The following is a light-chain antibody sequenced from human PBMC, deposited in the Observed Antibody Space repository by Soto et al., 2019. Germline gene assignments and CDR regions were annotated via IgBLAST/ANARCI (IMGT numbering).Light chain of an antibody. J-gene: IGLJ1*01. CDR1: SSDVGAYKY. V-gene: IGLV2-14*01. Sequence: QSVLTQPASVSGSPGQSITISCTGTSSDVGAYKYVSWYQQHPGKAPKVVIYEVTNRPSGVSTRFSGSKSGNTASLTISGLQADDEADYYCSSYTRSGTQVFGTGTKLTVL. CDR3: SSYTRSGTQV. CDR2: EVT.